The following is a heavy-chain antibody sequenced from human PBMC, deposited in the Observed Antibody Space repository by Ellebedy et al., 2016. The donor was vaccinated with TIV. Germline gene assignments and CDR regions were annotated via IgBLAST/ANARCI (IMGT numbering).Heavy chain of an antibody. J-gene: IGHJ6*02. CDR3: AQRRYSSGWYGMDV. V-gene: IGHV3-30*02. CDR2: IQYDAGKN. CDR1: GFTFSSYA. Sequence: PGGSLRLSCAASGFTFSSYAMHWVRQAPGKGLEWVTSIQYDAGKNHYADSVKGRFTISRDNSKNTLYLQMNSLRAEDTAVYYCAQRRYSSGWYGMDVWGQGTTVTVSS. D-gene: IGHD6-19*01.